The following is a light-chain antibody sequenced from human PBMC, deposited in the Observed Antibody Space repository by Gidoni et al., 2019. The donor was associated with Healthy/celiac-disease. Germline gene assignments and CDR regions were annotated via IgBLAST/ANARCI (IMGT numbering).Light chain of an antibody. J-gene: IGKJ5*01. V-gene: IGKV1-39*01. Sequence: DIQMTQSPSSLSASVGDRVTITCRASQIISSYLNWYQQKPGKAPKLLIYAASSLQSGVPSRFSGSGSGTDFTLTISSLQPEDFATYYCQQSYSTRITFGQGTRLEIK. CDR3: QQSYSTRIT. CDR2: AAS. CDR1: QIISSY.